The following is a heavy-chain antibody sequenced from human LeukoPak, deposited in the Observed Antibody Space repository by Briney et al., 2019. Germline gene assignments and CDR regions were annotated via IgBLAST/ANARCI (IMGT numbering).Heavy chain of an antibody. CDR2: ITSSNYI. V-gene: IGHV3-21*01. CDR3: ARVSGAYRDS. J-gene: IGHJ4*02. D-gene: IGHD3-10*01. CDR1: GFTFSAYT. Sequence: PGGSLRLSCAASGFTFSAYTMNWVRQAPGEGLEWASSITSSNYIFYADSLKGRFTISRDNAKNSLYLQMNSLRAEDTAVYYCARVSGAYRDSWGQGTLVTVSS.